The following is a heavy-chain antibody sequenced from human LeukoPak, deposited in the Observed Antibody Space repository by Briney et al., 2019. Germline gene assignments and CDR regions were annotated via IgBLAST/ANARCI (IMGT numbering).Heavy chain of an antibody. J-gene: IGHJ3*02. D-gene: IGHD3-22*01. CDR3: ATSSFYYDSSGYYNDAFDI. Sequence: ASVKVSCKASGYTFTSYAMNWVRQAPGQGLEWTGWINTNTGNPTYAQGFTGRFVFSLDTSVSTAYLQISSLKAEDTAVYYCATSSFYYDSSGYYNDAFDIWGQGTMVTVSS. CDR1: GYTFTSYA. V-gene: IGHV7-4-1*02. CDR2: INTNTGNP.